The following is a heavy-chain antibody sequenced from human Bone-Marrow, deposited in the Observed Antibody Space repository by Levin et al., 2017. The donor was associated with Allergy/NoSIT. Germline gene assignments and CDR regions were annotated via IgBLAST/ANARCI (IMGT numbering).Heavy chain of an antibody. D-gene: IGHD6-6*01. V-gene: IGHV4-59*01. CDR2: VHYSGST. CDR1: GASISSYY. CDR3: ARAVYVQYFDY. Sequence: SQTLSLTCTVSGASISSYYWSWIRQAPGKGLEWIGYVHYSGSTTPNPSLKSRVTISVATSKSQFSLMLTSVTAADTAVYYCARAVYVQYFDYWGQGTLVTVSS. J-gene: IGHJ4*02.